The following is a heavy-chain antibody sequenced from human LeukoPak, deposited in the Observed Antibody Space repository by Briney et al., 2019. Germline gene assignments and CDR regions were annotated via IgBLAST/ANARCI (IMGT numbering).Heavy chain of an antibody. V-gene: IGHV3-48*04. CDR1: GFTFSSYA. D-gene: IGHD5-18*01. Sequence: PGGSLRLSCAASGFTFSSYAMHWVRQAPGKGLEWVSYISSRGSTIYYADSVKGRFTISRDNAKNSLYLQMNSLRAEDTAVYYCARHDTAMATDYGMDVWGQGTTVTVSS. CDR3: ARHDTAMATDYGMDV. J-gene: IGHJ6*02. CDR2: ISSRGSTI.